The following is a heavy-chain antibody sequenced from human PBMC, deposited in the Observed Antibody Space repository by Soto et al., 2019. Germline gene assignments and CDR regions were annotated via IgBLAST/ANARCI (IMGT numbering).Heavy chain of an antibody. J-gene: IGHJ4*02. V-gene: IGHV3-7*01. Sequence: EVQLVESGGGLVQPGGSLRLSCAASGFTFSNYWMSWVRQAPGKGLEWMANIKQDGSEKYYVDSVKGRFTISRDNAKNSLYLQMNSLRAEDTAVYYCAREIAVLRYWGQGTLVTVSS. CDR2: IKQDGSEK. CDR3: AREIAVLRY. D-gene: IGHD6-19*01. CDR1: GFTFSNYW.